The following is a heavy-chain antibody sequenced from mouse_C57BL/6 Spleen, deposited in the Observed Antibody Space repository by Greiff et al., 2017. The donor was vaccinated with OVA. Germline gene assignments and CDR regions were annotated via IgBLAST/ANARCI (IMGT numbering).Heavy chain of an antibody. CDR1: GFTFSSYA. Sequence: EVQLVESGGGLVKPGGSLKLSCAASGFTFSSYAMSWVRQTPEKRLEWVATISDGGSYTYYPDNVKGRFTISRYNANNNLYLTMSHLKSEDTAMYYCASDCGSWVDYWGQGTTLTVSS. CDR2: ISDGGSYT. CDR3: ASDCGSWVDY. V-gene: IGHV5-4*01. D-gene: IGHD4-1*01. J-gene: IGHJ2*01.